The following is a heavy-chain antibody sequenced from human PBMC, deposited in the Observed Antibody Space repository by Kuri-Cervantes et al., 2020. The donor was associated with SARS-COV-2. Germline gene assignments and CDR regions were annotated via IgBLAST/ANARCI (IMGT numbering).Heavy chain of an antibody. CDR1: GGSISSYY. V-gene: IGHV4-59*01. CDR3: ARVNVGGWFDP. Sequence: SETLSLTCTVSGGSISSYYWSWIRQPPGKGLERIGHIYYSGSTNYNPSLKSRVTISVDTSKNQFSLKLSSVTAADTAVYYCARVNVGGWFDPWGQGTLVTVSS. D-gene: IGHD3-16*01. CDR2: IYYSGST. J-gene: IGHJ5*02.